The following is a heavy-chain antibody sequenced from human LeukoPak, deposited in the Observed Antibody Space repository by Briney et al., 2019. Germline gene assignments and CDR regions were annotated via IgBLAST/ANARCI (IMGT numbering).Heavy chain of an antibody. V-gene: IGHV1-2*02. CDR3: AREYYYESSDYYVVLSGAFDI. J-gene: IGHJ3*02. CDR1: GYTFTGYY. D-gene: IGHD3-22*01. CDR2: INPNSDVT. Sequence: ASMKVSCKASGYTFTGYYMHWVRQAPGQGLEWMGWINPNSDVTNYAQKFQGRVTMTRDTSISTAYMELSSLRSDDTAVYYCAREYYYESSDYYVVLSGAFDIWGQGTMDTVSS.